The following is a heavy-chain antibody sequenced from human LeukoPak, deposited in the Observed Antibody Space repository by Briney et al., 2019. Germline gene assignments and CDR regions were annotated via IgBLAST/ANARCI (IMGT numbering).Heavy chain of an antibody. J-gene: IGHJ4*02. CDR2: LSGSGGDT. Sequence: PGGSLRRSCAASGFTLSSYAMSWVRQAPGKGLEWVSTLSGSGGDTYYADSVKGRFTISRDNSKNTLFLQMNSLRAEDTAIYYCTKDPLGYCSSTSCQWPFEYWGQGTLVTVSS. D-gene: IGHD2-2*03. CDR1: GFTLSSYA. CDR3: TKDPLGYCSSTSCQWPFEY. V-gene: IGHV3-23*01.